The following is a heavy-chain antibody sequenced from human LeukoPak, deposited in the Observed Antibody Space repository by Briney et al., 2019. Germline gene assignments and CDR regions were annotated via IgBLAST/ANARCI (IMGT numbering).Heavy chain of an antibody. Sequence: PSETLSLTCAVYGGSFSGYYWSWIRQPPGKGLEWIGEINHSGSTNYNPSLKSRVTISVDTSKNQFSLKLSSVTAADTAVYYCARRLGYSSSWYRGPPNWFDPWGQGTLVTVSS. CDR3: ARRLGYSSSWYRGPPNWFDP. CDR1: GGSFSGYY. J-gene: IGHJ5*02. D-gene: IGHD6-13*01. V-gene: IGHV4-34*01. CDR2: INHSGST.